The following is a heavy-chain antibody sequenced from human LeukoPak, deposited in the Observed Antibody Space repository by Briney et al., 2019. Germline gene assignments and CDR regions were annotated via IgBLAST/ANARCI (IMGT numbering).Heavy chain of an antibody. CDR2: IYTSGST. Sequence: SETLSLTCTVSGGSISSYYWSWIRQPAGKGLEWIGRIYTSGSTNYNPSLKSRVTMSVDTSKNQFSLKLSSVTAADTAVYYCAREREDYSSDAFDIWGQGTMVTVSS. D-gene: IGHD3-10*01. V-gene: IGHV4-4*07. CDR1: GGSISSYY. J-gene: IGHJ3*02. CDR3: AREREDYSSDAFDI.